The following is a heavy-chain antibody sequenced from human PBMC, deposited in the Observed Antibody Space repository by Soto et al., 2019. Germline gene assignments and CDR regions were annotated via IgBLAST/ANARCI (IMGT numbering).Heavy chain of an antibody. D-gene: IGHD1-26*01. CDR3: ARPLMGATTEGVVYYYYGMDV. Sequence: GESLKISCKGSGYSFTSYWIGWVRQMPGKGLEWMGIIYPGDSDTRYSPSFQGQVTISADKSISTAYLQWSSLKASDTAMYYCARPLMGATTEGVVYYYYGMDVWGQGTTVTVSS. CDR2: IYPGDSDT. CDR1: GYSFTSYW. J-gene: IGHJ6*02. V-gene: IGHV5-51*01.